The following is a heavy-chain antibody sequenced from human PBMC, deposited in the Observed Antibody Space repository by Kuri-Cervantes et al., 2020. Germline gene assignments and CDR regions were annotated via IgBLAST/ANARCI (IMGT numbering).Heavy chain of an antibody. CDR2: INPHNGDT. Sequence: ASVKVSCKASGYTFTTYGISWVRQAPGQGLEWMALINPHNGDTKFAQKVQGRVTLSADTSTNTAYTELRSLRPDDTAVYYCARDGNLVADIWGPGTMVTVSS. CDR3: ARDGNLVADI. CDR1: GYTFTTYG. J-gene: IGHJ3*02. V-gene: IGHV1-18*01. D-gene: IGHD1-14*01.